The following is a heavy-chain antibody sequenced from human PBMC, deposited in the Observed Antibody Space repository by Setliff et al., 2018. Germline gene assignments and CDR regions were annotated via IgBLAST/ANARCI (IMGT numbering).Heavy chain of an antibody. Sequence: LRLTCTVSGDSISSGSYYWTWIRQPAGKGLEWIGHFHTGGSTNYNRSLRSRVSISVDTSKNQFSLKLSSVTAADTATYYCARAGPTVTFFRVLVISWWDPWGQGSLVTVPQ. D-gene: IGHD3-3*01. CDR2: FHTGGST. J-gene: IGHJ5*02. CDR3: ARAGPTVTFFRVLVISWWDP. V-gene: IGHV4-61*09. CDR1: GDSISSGSYY.